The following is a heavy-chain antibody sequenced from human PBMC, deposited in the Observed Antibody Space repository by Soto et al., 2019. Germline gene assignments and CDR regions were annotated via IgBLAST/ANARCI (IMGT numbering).Heavy chain of an antibody. CDR3: ARDLHDYVSFRFDP. Sequence: GGSLRLFCAASGFTFSSYSMNWVRQAPGKGLEWVSSISRSSSYIYCADSVKGRFTISRDNAKNSLYLQMNSLRAEDTAVYYCARDLHDYVSFRFDPWGQGTLVTVSS. V-gene: IGHV3-21*01. J-gene: IGHJ5*02. D-gene: IGHD3-16*01. CDR2: ISRSSSYI. CDR1: GFTFSSYS.